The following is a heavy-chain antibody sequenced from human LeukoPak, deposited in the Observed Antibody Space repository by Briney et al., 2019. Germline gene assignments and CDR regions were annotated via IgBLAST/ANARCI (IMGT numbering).Heavy chain of an antibody. Sequence: PSETLSLTCAVNGGSFSGYYWSWIRQPPGKGLEWIGEINHSGSTNYNPSLKSQVTISVDTSKNQFSLKLSSVTAADTAVYYCAREPIVVVTATRSDGMDVWGQGTTVTVSS. J-gene: IGHJ6*02. V-gene: IGHV4-34*01. CDR3: AREPIVVVTATRSDGMDV. D-gene: IGHD2-21*02. CDR1: GGSFSGYY. CDR2: INHSGST.